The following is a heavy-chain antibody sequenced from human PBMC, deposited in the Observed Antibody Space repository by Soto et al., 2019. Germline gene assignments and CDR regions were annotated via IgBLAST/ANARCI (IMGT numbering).Heavy chain of an antibody. V-gene: IGHV3-30*18. CDR1: GFTFSSYG. CDR3: AKDRSYYDSSGTIDY. CDR2: ISYDGSNK. Sequence: SGGSLRLSCAASGFTFSSYGMHWVRQAPGKGLEWVAVISYDGSNKYYADSVKGRLTISRDNSKNTLYLQMNSLRAEDTAVYYCAKDRSYYDSSGTIDYWGQGTLVTVSS. D-gene: IGHD3-22*01. J-gene: IGHJ4*02.